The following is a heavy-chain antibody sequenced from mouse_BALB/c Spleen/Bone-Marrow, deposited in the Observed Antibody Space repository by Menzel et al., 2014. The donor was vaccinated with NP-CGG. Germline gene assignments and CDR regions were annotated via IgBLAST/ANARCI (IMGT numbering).Heavy chain of an antibody. D-gene: IGHD2-1*01. Sequence: VQLQQSGPQLVRPGASVKISCKASGYSFTSYWMHWVKQRPGQGLEWIGMIDPSDSETRLNQKFKDKAILTVDKSSSTAYVQLSSPTSEDSAVYYCASPSDGNPFAYWGQGTLVTVSA. CDR3: ASPSDGNPFAY. V-gene: IGHV1S127*01. CDR2: IDPSDSET. CDR1: GYSFTSYW. J-gene: IGHJ3*01.